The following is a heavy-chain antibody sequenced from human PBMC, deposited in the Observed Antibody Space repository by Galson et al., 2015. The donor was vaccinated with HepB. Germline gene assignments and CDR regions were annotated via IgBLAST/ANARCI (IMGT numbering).Heavy chain of an antibody. CDR1: GYTLTELS. Sequence: SVKVSCKVSGYTLTELSMHWVRQAPGKGLEWMGGFDPEDGETIYAQKFQGRVTMTEDTSTDTAYMELSSLRSEDTAVYYCAAFRAGLLLQVFAFDIWGQGTMVTVSS. CDR2: FDPEDGET. CDR3: AAFRAGLLLQVFAFDI. J-gene: IGHJ3*02. D-gene: IGHD3-22*01. V-gene: IGHV1-24*01.